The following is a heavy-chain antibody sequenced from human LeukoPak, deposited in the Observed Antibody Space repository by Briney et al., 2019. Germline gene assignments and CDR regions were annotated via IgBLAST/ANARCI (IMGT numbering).Heavy chain of an antibody. D-gene: IGHD6-25*01. J-gene: IGHJ6*02. CDR1: GFTFSSYA. Sequence: PGGSLRLSCAASGFTFSSYAMSWVRQAPGKGLEWVSSISSGSTYIDNADSLKGRFTISRDNAKNSLYLEMNSLRAEDTAVYYCARSKGGAQREYGMDVWGQGTTVTVSS. CDR3: ARSKGGAQREYGMDV. V-gene: IGHV3-21*06. CDR2: ISSGSTYI.